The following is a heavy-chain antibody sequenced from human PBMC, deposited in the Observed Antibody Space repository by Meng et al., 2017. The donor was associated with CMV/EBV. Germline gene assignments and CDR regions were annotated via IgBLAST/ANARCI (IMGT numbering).Heavy chain of an antibody. V-gene: IGHV3-48*03. CDR2: ISSSGSTI. CDR1: GFTFSSYE. D-gene: IGHD3-22*01. Sequence: GGSLRLSCAASGFTFSSYEMNWVRQAPGKGLEWVSYISSSGSTIYYADSVKGRFTISRDNAKNSLYLQMNSLRAEDTAVYYCASSKGVYDSSGYYSYGMDVWGQGTTVTVSS. J-gene: IGHJ6*02. CDR3: ASSKGVYDSSGYYSYGMDV.